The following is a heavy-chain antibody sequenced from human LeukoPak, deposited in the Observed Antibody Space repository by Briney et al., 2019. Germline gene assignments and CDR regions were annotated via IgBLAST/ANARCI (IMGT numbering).Heavy chain of an antibody. Sequence: ASVKVSCKASGYTFTSYGISWVRQAPGQGLEWMGWISGYNGKTNYAQKLQGRVTMTTDTSTSTAYKELRSLRSDDTAVYYCAGDTWVSGDYFPDYWGQGTLVTVSS. J-gene: IGHJ4*02. CDR1: GYTFTSYG. CDR2: ISGYNGKT. CDR3: AGDTWVSGDYFPDY. V-gene: IGHV1-18*01. D-gene: IGHD4-17*01.